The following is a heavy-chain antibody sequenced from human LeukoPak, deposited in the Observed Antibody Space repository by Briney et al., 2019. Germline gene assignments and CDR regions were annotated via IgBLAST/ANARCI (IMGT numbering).Heavy chain of an antibody. V-gene: IGHV3-23*01. CDR2: ISGSGGST. D-gene: IGHD3-10*01. Sequence: PGGSLRLSCAASGFTFSSYAMSWVRQAPGKGLEWVSAISGSGGSTYYADSVKGRFTISRDNSKNTLYLRMNSLRAEDTAVYYCAKDEGATGWFGSPGNWFDPWGQGTLVTVSS. J-gene: IGHJ5*02. CDR1: GFTFSSYA. CDR3: AKDEGATGWFGSPGNWFDP.